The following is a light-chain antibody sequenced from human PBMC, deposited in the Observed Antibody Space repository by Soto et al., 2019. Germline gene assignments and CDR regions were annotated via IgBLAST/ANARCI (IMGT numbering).Light chain of an antibody. V-gene: IGKV3-11*01. CDR1: QSVSSY. Sequence: EIVLTQSPATLSLSPGERATLSCRASQSVSSYLAWYQHKPGQAPRLLIYGASNRATDIPARFSGRGSGTDFTLTISSLESGDSAVYYCQQRDKWPRTFGQGTKLEL. J-gene: IGKJ2*01. CDR2: GAS. CDR3: QQRDKWPRT.